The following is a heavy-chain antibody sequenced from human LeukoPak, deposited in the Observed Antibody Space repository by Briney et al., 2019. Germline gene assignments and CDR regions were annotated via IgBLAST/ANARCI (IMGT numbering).Heavy chain of an antibody. CDR2: IRYDGTSK. D-gene: IGHD2-21*01. Sequence: GGSLRLSCAASGFTFNSHGMHWVRQAPGKGLEWVAFIRYDGTSKYYPDSVKGRFTISRDNSRNTLYLQMNSLRPEDTAVYYCAKGHEFGDRKYCFDYWGQGTLVTVSS. CDR1: GFTFNSHG. V-gene: IGHV3-30*02. J-gene: IGHJ4*02. CDR3: AKGHEFGDRKYCFDY.